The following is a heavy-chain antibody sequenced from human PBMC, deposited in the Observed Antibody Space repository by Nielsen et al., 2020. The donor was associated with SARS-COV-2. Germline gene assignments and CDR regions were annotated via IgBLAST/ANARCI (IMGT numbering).Heavy chain of an antibody. V-gene: IGHV3-30*03. CDR2: ISYDGSNK. D-gene: IGHD1-26*01. CDR3: ARDPLGRVLDY. J-gene: IGHJ4*02. Sequence: GGSLRLPCAASGFTFSSYGMHWVRQAPGKGLEWVAVISYDGSNKYYADSVKGRFTISRDNSKNTLYLQMNSLRAEDTAVYYCARDPLGRVLDYWGQGTLVTVSS. CDR1: GFTFSSYG.